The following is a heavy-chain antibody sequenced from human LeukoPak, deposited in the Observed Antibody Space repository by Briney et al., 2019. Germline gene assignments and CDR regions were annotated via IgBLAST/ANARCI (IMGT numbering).Heavy chain of an antibody. D-gene: IGHD5-12*01. Sequence: GGSLRLSCAASGFTFSSYWMSWVRQAPGKGLEWVANIKQDGSEKYYVDFVKGRFTISRDNAKNSLYLRMNSLRAEDTAVYYCARAGGSGYDDYWGQGTLVTVSS. J-gene: IGHJ4*02. CDR2: IKQDGSEK. V-gene: IGHV3-7*01. CDR1: GFTFSSYW. CDR3: ARAGGSGYDDY.